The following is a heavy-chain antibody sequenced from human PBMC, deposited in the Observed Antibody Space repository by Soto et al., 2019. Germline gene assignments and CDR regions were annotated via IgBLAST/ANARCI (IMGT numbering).Heavy chain of an antibody. CDR2: ISYDGRDI. CDR1: GFIFTTYG. J-gene: IGHJ4*02. D-gene: IGHD3-22*01. Sequence: QVQLVESGGGVVQPGRSLRLSCAASGFIFTTYGMHWVRQAPGKGLEWVAVISYDGRDILYADSVKGRFNISRADSKNTLYLQRNSLRAEDTAMYYFVQDGYDDSSGYCPSYWGQGTLVTVSS. V-gene: IGHV3-30*18. CDR3: VQDGYDDSSGYCPSY.